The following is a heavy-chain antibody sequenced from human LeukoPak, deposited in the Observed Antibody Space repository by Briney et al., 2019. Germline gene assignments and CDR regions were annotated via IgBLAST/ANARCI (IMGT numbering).Heavy chain of an antibody. V-gene: IGHV3-30*18. CDR1: GFTFSSYG. D-gene: IGHD1-26*01. Sequence: GRSLRLSCAASGFTFSSYGMHWVRQAPGKGLEWVAVISYDGSNKYYADSVKGRFTISRDNSKNTPYLQMNSLRAEDTAVYYCAKDLGWESGSHYDVGCFDYWGQGTLVTVSS. CDR2: ISYDGSNK. J-gene: IGHJ4*02. CDR3: AKDLGWESGSHYDVGCFDY.